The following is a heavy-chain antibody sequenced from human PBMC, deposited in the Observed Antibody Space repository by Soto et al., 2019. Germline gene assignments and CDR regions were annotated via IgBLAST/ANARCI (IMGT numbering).Heavy chain of an antibody. J-gene: IGHJ6*03. D-gene: IGHD1-26*01. CDR3: AKDYGAYYYYYMDV. Sequence: EVQLVESGGGLVQPGRSLRLSCAASGFTFDGYAMHWVRQPPGKGLEWVSGISWNSGSLAYADSVKGRFTISRDNAKNSLYLQMNSLRAEDTAVYYCAKDYGAYYYYYMDVWGKGTTVTVSS. V-gene: IGHV3-9*01. CDR1: GFTFDGYA. CDR2: ISWNSGSL.